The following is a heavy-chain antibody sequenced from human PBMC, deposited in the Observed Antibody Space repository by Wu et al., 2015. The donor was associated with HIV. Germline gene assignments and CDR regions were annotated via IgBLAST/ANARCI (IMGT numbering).Heavy chain of an antibody. D-gene: IGHD6-6*01. J-gene: IGHJ6*03. CDR2: ISTYNGNT. CDR3: ARDREYSSSSYYYYYMDV. CDR1: SYTFTSYG. V-gene: IGHV1-18*01. Sequence: QVQLVQSGAEVKKPGASVKVSCKASSYTFTSYGISWVRQAPGQGLEWMGWISTYNGNTNYAQKLQGRVTMTTDTSTSTAYMEPRSLRSDDTAVYYCARDREYSSSSYYYYYMDVWGKGTTVTVSS.